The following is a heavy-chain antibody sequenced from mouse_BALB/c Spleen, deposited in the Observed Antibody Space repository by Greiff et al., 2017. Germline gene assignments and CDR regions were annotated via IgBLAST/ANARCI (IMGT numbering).Heavy chain of an antibody. Sequence: QVQLQQSGPELVKPGASVKMSCKASGYTFTDYVISWVKQRTGQGLEWIGEIYPGSGSTYYNEKFKGKATLTADKSSNTAYMQLSSLTSEDSAVYFCARLYYGSSGGYWGQGTTLTVSS. D-gene: IGHD1-1*01. CDR3: ARLYYGSSGGY. CDR2: IYPGSGST. CDR1: GYTFTDYV. V-gene: IGHV1-77*01. J-gene: IGHJ2*01.